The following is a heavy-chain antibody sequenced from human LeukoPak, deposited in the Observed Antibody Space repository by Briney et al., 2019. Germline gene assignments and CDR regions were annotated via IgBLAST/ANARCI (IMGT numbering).Heavy chain of an antibody. D-gene: IGHD3-10*01. CDR2: INDRGST. V-gene: IGHV4-34*01. J-gene: IGHJ4*02. CDR3: ARSGRYQIY. Sequence: SETLSLTCAIYGGPLSGYSWSWIRQPPGKGLEWIGEINDRGSTTYNPSLQSRPSMSLDTSRNLFSLTLGSVTAADTAVYFCARSGRYQIYWGQGTLVTVSS. CDR1: GGPLSGYS.